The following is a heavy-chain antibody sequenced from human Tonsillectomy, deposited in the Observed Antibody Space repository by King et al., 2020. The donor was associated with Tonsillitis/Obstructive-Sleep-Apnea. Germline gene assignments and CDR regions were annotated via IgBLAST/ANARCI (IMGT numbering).Heavy chain of an antibody. Sequence: VQLVESGAEVKKPGSSVKVSCKASGGTFSSDAISWVRQAPGQGLEWMGVIIPIFGTANYAQKFKGRVTITADESTSTAYMELSSLRSEDTAVYYCASINLGYCSSTSCDYWGQGTLVTVSS. V-gene: IGHV1-69*01. D-gene: IGHD2-2*01. CDR2: IIPIFGTA. J-gene: IGHJ4*02. CDR3: ASINLGYCSSTSCDY. CDR1: GGTFSSDA.